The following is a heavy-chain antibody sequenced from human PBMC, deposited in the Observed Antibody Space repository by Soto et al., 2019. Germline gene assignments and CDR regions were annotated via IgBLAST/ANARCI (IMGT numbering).Heavy chain of an antibody. Sequence: GGSLRLSCAASGFTFSSYAMSWVRQAPGKGLEWVSAISGSGGSTYYADSVKGRFTISRDNSKNTLYLQMNSLRAEDTAVYYCAKDWSGSSSWYERAFDIWGQGTMVTVSS. V-gene: IGHV3-23*01. J-gene: IGHJ3*02. CDR1: GFTFSSYA. D-gene: IGHD6-13*01. CDR2: ISGSGGST. CDR3: AKDWSGSSSWYERAFDI.